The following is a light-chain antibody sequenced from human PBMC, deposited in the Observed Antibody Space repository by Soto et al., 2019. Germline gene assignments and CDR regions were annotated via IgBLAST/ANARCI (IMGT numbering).Light chain of an antibody. J-gene: IGKJ2*01. CDR1: QTVLYSSSYKNY. CDR3: QQYYSTPQT. V-gene: IGKV4-1*01. CDR2: WAS. Sequence: DIVMTQSPDSLAVSLGERATINCKSSQTVLYSSSYKNYLAWYQQKPGQPPKLLIYWASTRESGVPDRFSGSGSGTDFTLTISSLQAEDVAVYYCQQYYSTPQTFGQGTKLEIK.